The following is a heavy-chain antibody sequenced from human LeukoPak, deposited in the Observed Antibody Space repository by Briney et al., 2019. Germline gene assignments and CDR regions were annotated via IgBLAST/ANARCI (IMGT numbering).Heavy chain of an antibody. V-gene: IGHV4-61*02. CDR3: ARESGYDWNYKDY. CDR1: GGSISSGSYY. D-gene: IGHD1-7*01. Sequence: SETLSLTCTVSGGSISSGSYYWSWIRQPAGKGLEWIGRIYTSGSTNYNPSLKSRVTISVDTSKNQFSLKLSSVTAADTAVYYCARESGYDWNYKDYWGQGTLVTVSS. J-gene: IGHJ4*02. CDR2: IYTSGST.